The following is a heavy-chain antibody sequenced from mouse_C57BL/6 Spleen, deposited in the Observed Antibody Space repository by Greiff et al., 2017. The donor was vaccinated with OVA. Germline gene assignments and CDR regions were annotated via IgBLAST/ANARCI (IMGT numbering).Heavy chain of an antibody. Sequence: VQLQQSGAELVRPGTSVKVSCKASGYAFTNYLIEWVKQRPGQGLEWIGVINPGSGGTNYNEKFKGKATLTADKSSSTAYMQLSSLTSEDSAVDFCARSVRDYYIDYWGQGTTLTVSS. CDR3: ARSVRDYYIDY. CDR1: GYAFTNYL. CDR2: INPGSGGT. J-gene: IGHJ2*01. V-gene: IGHV1-54*01. D-gene: IGHD3-1*01.